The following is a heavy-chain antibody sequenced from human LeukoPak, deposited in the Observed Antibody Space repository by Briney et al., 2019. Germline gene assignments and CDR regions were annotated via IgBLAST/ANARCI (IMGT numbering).Heavy chain of an antibody. Sequence: PGGSLRLSCAASGFTFSSYSMNWVRQAPGKGLEWVSSISSSSGFIYYAVSVRGRFTISRDNAKNSLFLQMNSLRAEDTAVYYCSRTDCSITNCPVAMDVWGQGTTVTVSS. J-gene: IGHJ6*02. D-gene: IGHD2-2*01. CDR2: ISSSSGFI. V-gene: IGHV3-21*01. CDR1: GFTFSSYS. CDR3: SRTDCSITNCPVAMDV.